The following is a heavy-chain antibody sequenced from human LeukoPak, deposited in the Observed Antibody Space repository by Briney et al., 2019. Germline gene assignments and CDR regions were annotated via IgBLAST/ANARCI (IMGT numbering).Heavy chain of an antibody. Sequence: GGSLRLSCAASGFTVSSNYMSWVRQAPGKGLEGVSIIYSSGSTYYADSVKGRFTISRDNSKNTLYLQMNSLRAEDTAVYHCAREALGGGGYWGQGTLVTVSS. V-gene: IGHV3-66*01. J-gene: IGHJ4*02. D-gene: IGHD3-10*01. CDR1: GFTVSSNY. CDR2: IYSSGST. CDR3: AREALGGGGY.